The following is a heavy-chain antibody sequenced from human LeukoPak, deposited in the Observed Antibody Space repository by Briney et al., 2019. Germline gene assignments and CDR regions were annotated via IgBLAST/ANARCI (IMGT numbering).Heavy chain of an antibody. Sequence: SETLSLTCTVSGGSISSYYWSWIRQPPGKGLEWIGYIYYSGSTNYNPSLKSRVTISVDTSKNQFSLKLSSVTAADTAVYYCARDLVFEETLWGQGTLVTVSS. CDR3: ARDLVFEETL. CDR2: IYYSGST. D-gene: IGHD2-21*01. J-gene: IGHJ4*02. V-gene: IGHV4-59*12. CDR1: GGSISSYY.